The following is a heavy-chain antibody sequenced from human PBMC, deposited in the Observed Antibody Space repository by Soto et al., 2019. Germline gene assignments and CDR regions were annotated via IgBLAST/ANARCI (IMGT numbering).Heavy chain of an antibody. CDR1: GFTFSSYS. CDR2: TSSSSSYI. V-gene: IGHV3-21*01. CDR3: ARDAARYCSSTSCPYDY. D-gene: IGHD2-2*01. Sequence: ESGGGLVKPGGSLRISCAASGFTFSSYSMNWVRQAPGKGLEWVSSTSSSSSYIYYADSVKGRFTISRDNAKNSLYLQMNSLRAEDTAVYYCARDAARYCSSTSCPYDYWGQGTPVTVSS. J-gene: IGHJ4*02.